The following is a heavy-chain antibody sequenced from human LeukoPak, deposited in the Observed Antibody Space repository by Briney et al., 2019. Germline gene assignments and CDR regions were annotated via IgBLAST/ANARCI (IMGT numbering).Heavy chain of an antibody. CDR3: ARRLAERSSDDAFDI. CDR2: ISSSSSYI. D-gene: IGHD6-25*01. Sequence: PGRSLRLSCAASGFTFSSYSMNWVRQAPGKGLEWVSSISSSSSYIYYADSVKGRFTISRDNAKNSLYLQMNSLRAEDTAVYYCARRLAERSSDDAFDIWGQGTMVTVSS. J-gene: IGHJ3*02. V-gene: IGHV3-21*01. CDR1: GFTFSSYS.